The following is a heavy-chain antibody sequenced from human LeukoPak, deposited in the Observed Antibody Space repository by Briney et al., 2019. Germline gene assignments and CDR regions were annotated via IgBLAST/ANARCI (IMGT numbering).Heavy chain of an antibody. CDR1: GFTFSSYS. J-gene: IGHJ6*03. V-gene: IGHV3-48*01. Sequence: GGSLRLSCAASGFTFSSYSMNWVRQAPGKGLEWVSYISSSSSTIYYADSVKGRFTISRDNAKNSLYLQMNSLRAEDTAVYYCARAPRSLEQMIRGAVVTNYYYYYMDVWGKGTAVTISS. CDR3: ARAPRSLEQMIRGAVVTNYYYYYMDV. CDR2: ISSSSSTI. D-gene: IGHD3-10*01.